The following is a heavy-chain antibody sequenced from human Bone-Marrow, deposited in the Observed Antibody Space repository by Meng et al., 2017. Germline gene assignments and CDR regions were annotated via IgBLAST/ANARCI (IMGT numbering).Heavy chain of an antibody. CDR1: GFTFSTHV. J-gene: IGHJ4*02. CDR2: ISHDANYK. D-gene: IGHD4-17*01. V-gene: IGHV3-30*10. CDR3: ARESTGRLDY. Sequence: QVQLVESGAEVKKPGASVKVSCKASGFTFSTHVIHWVRQAPGKGLEWVAVISHDANYKYYTDSVKGRFTISRDNSNNILYLQMNSLRIEDTTVYYCARESTGRLDYWGQGTLVTVSS.